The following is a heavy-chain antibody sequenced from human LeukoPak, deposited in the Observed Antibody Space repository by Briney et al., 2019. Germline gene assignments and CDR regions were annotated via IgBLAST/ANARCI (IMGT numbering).Heavy chain of an antibody. J-gene: IGHJ5*02. D-gene: IGHD6-13*01. V-gene: IGHV3-66*01. CDR1: GLTVSSNY. CDR2: LYSDDST. CDR3: ARDSSSWYLNWFDP. Sequence: GGSLRLSCAASGLTVSSNYMSWVRQAPGKGLEWVSSLYSDDSTYYADSVKGRFIISRDNSKNTLYLQINSLRAEDTAVYYCARDSSSWYLNWFDPWGQGTLVTVSS.